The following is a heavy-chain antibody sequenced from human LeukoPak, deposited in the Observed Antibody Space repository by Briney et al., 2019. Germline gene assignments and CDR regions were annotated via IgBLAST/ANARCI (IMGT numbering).Heavy chain of an antibody. J-gene: IGHJ2*01. CDR3: ARDIPPRPALIVPGYFDL. D-gene: IGHD3-16*02. CDR2: IKQDGSEK. CDR1: GFTFSSYW. V-gene: IGHV3-7*01. Sequence: PGGSLRLSCAASGFTFSSYWMSWVRQAPGKGLEWVANIKQDGSEKYYVDSVKGRFTISRDDAKNSLYLQMNSLRAEDTAVYYCARDIPPRPALIVPGYFDLWGRGTLVTVSS.